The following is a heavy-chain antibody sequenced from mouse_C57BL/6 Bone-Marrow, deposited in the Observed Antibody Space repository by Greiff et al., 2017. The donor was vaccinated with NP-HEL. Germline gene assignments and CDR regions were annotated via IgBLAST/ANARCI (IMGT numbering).Heavy chain of an antibody. Sequence: QVQLKESGAELARPGASVKLSCKASGYTFTSYGIGWVKQRTGQGLEWIGEIFPRSGNTYYNEKFKGKATLTADKSSSTAYMEIRSLTSEDSAVYFCADERGFAYWGQGTLVTVSA. J-gene: IGHJ3*01. V-gene: IGHV1-81*01. CDR2: IFPRSGNT. CDR3: ADERGFAY. CDR1: GYTFTSYG.